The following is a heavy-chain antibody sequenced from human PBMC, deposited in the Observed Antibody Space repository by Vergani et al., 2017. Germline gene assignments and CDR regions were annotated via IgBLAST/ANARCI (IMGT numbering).Heavy chain of an antibody. CDR2: IHPADSDT. CDR3: ARLYGRDSSGSKYFDY. J-gene: IGHJ4*02. CDR1: GYSFTNYW. D-gene: IGHD3-22*01. V-gene: IGHV5-51*01. Sequence: EVQLVQSGAEVKKPGESLKISCQISGYSFTNYWIGWVRQMPGKGLEWMGIIHPADSDTRYSLSFQGQVTISVDKSISTAYLQLSSLRASDSAMYYCARLYGRDSSGSKYFDYWGQGTLVTGSS.